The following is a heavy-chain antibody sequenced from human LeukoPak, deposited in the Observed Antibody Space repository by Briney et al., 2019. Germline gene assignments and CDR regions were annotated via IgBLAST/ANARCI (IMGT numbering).Heavy chain of an antibody. CDR3: ARGRQVLGY. D-gene: IGHD3-10*01. J-gene: IGHJ4*02. CDR2: ISSSSGTI. CDR1: GFTFSTYS. V-gene: IGHV3-48*04. Sequence: PGGSLRLSCAASGFTFSTYSMNWVRQAPGKGLEWVSYISSSSGTIFYADSVKGRFTISRDNAKNTLYLQMNSLRAEDTAVYYCARGRQVLGYWGQGTLVTVSS.